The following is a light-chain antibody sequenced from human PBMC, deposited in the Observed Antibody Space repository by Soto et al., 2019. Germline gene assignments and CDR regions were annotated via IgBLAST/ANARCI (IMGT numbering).Light chain of an antibody. V-gene: IGLV2-11*01. Sequence: SVLTQPRSVSGSPGQSVTISCTGTSSDVGGYNYVSWYQQHPGKAPKLMIYTVTKRPSGVPDRFSGSKSDNTACLTISGLQADDEADYYCCSYAGSSSYVFGNGTKVTVL. CDR3: CSYAGSSSYV. CDR2: TVT. CDR1: SSDVGGYNY. J-gene: IGLJ1*01.